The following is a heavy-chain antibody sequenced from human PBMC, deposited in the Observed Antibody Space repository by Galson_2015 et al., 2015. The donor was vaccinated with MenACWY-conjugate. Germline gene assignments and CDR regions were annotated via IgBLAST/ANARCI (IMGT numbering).Heavy chain of an antibody. V-gene: IGHV3-23*01. D-gene: IGHD6-19*01. CDR3: SGFISRRSGFDI. CDR2: SRNSGGST. CDR1: GFTFSSYA. Sequence: LRLSCAASGFTFSSYAMSWVRQVPGKGLEWVSDSRNSGGSTFYADSVKGRFTISRDYSKDTVYLQMNSLRADDTAVYFCSGFISRRSGFDIWGQGTMVIVSS. J-gene: IGHJ3*02.